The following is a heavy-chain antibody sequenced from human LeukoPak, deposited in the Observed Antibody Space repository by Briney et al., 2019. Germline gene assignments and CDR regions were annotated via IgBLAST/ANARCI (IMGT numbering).Heavy chain of an antibody. Sequence: PSETLSLTCTVSGGSISSGGYYWSWIRQHPGKALEWIGGIYYSGTTYYHPSLTSRVAISVDTSKNQFSLKLSPVTAADTAVYYCARSGTVTTWNYWGQGTLVTVSS. V-gene: IGHV4-31*03. D-gene: IGHD4-17*01. CDR2: IYYSGTT. CDR1: GGSISSGGYY. J-gene: IGHJ4*02. CDR3: ARSGTVTTWNY.